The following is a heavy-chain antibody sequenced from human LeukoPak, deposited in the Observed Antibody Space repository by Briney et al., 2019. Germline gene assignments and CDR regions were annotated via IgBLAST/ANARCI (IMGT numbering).Heavy chain of an antibody. J-gene: IGHJ5*02. V-gene: IGHV3-23*01. Sequence: GGSLRLSCAASGFTFSNFAMMWVRQAPGTGLQWVSTITGYGATFYADSVRGRFTIFRDTSMNTLFLQMNSLGAEDTAVYYCAKGAAAGKVDRFDPWGQGTLVTVSS. D-gene: IGHD6-13*01. CDR3: AKGAAAGKVDRFDP. CDR1: GFTFSNFA. CDR2: ITGYGAT.